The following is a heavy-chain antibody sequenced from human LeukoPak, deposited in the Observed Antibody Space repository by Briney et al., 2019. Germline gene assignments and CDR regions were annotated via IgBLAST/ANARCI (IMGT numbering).Heavy chain of an antibody. CDR2: ISSSSSYI. Sequence: GGSLRLSCAASGFTFSSYSMNWVRQAPGKGLEWVSSISSSSSYIYYADSVKGRFTISRDNAKNSLYLQMNSLRAEDTAVYYCAKRPRTLEDAFDIWGQGTMVTVSS. V-gene: IGHV3-21*01. J-gene: IGHJ3*02. CDR3: AKRPRTLEDAFDI. CDR1: GFTFSSYS.